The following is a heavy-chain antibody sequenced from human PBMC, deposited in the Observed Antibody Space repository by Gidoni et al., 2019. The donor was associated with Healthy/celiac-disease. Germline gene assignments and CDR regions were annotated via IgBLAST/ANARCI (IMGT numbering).Heavy chain of an antibody. CDR2: IYYSGST. J-gene: IGHJ3*02. CDR3: ARQNDYGDSDVFDI. V-gene: IGHV4-39*01. D-gene: IGHD4-17*01. Sequence: QLQLQESGPGLVKPSETLSLTCTVSGGSISRSSYYWGWIRQPPGKGLEWIGSIYYSGSTYYNPSLKSRVTISVDTSKNQFSLRLSSVTAADTAVYYCARQNDYGDSDVFDIWGQGTMLTVSS. CDR1: GGSISRSSYY.